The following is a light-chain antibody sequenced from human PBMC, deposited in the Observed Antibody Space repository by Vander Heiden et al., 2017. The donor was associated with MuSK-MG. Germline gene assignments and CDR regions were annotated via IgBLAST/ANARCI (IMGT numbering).Light chain of an antibody. Sequence: EIVLTQSPGTLSLSPGERATLSCRASQSVSSSYLAWYQQKPGQAPRLLIYGASSRATGIPDRVSGSGSGTAFTLTISRLEPEAFAVYYCQQYGGSPDTFGQGTKLEIK. CDR2: GAS. J-gene: IGKJ2*01. V-gene: IGKV3-20*01. CDR1: QSVSSSY. CDR3: QQYGGSPDT.